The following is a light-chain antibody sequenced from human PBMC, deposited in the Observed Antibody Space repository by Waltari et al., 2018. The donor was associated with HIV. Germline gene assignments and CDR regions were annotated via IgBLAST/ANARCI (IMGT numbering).Light chain of an antibody. Sequence: SYELTQPPSVSVSPGQTASITCSGDKLGDKYACWYQQKAGQSPVLVIYQNTKRPSGIPERFSGSNSGNTATLTISGTQAMDEADYHCQAWDTTTVVFAGGTKLTVL. CDR3: QAWDTTTVV. CDR1: KLGDKY. CDR2: QNT. V-gene: IGLV3-1*01. J-gene: IGLJ2*01.